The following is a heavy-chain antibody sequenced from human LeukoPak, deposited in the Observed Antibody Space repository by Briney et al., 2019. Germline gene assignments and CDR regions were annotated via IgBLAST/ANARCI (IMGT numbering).Heavy chain of an antibody. Sequence: SVKVSCKASGGTFSSYAISWVRQAPGQGLEWMGGIIPIFGTANYAQKFQGRVTITADESTSTAYMELSSLRSEDTAVYYCARDIGTAMVGKDGMDVWGQGTTVTVSS. V-gene: IGHV1-69*13. D-gene: IGHD5-18*01. CDR3: ARDIGTAMVGKDGMDV. J-gene: IGHJ6*02. CDR2: IIPIFGTA. CDR1: GGTFSSYA.